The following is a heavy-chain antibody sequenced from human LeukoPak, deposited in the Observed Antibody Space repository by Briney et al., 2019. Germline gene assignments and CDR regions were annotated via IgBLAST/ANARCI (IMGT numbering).Heavy chain of an antibody. V-gene: IGHV1-69*05. Sequence: ASVKVSCKASGGTFSSYAISWVRQAPGQGLEWMGGIIPIFGTANYAQKFQGRVTITTDESTSTAYMELSSLRAEDTAVFHCARGPPMYSYGSSAYHYDYFEYWGQGTLVTVSS. CDR1: GGTFSSYA. D-gene: IGHD3-22*01. CDR2: IIPIFGTA. CDR3: ARGPPMYSYGSSAYHYDYFEY. J-gene: IGHJ4*02.